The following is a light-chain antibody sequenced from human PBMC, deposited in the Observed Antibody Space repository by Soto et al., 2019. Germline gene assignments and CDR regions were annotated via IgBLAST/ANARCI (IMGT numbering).Light chain of an antibody. CDR3: QHYNSYSEA. V-gene: IGKV3D-15*01. CDR1: QYVSSS. Sequence: EIVMTPSPATVSVSPGERATLSCRASQYVSSSVAWYQQKPGQAPRLLIYGASTRATGIPSRFSGSGSGTEFTLTISSLQPDDFATYYCQHYNSYSEAFGQGTKVDIK. J-gene: IGKJ1*01. CDR2: GAS.